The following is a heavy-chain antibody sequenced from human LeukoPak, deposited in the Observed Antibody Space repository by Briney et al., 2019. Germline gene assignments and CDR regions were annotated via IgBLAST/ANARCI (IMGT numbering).Heavy chain of an antibody. Sequence: SQTLSLTCTVSGDSIRSNSYYWGWIRQPPGKGLEWIGSIYYSGSTYYNPSLKSRVTISVDTSKNQFSLNLSSVTAADTAMYYCARAVLATKSEHWFDSWGQGTLVTVSS. CDR2: IYYSGST. V-gene: IGHV4-39*07. CDR1: GDSIRSNSYY. CDR3: ARAVLATKSEHWFDS. J-gene: IGHJ5*01. D-gene: IGHD2-8*01.